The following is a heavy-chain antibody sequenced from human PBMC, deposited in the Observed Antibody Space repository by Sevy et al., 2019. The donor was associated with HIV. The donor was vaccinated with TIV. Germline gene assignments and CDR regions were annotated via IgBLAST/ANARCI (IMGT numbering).Heavy chain of an antibody. Sequence: GESLKISCAASGFTFSSYGMHWVRQAPGKGLEWVAVIWYDGSNKYYADSVKGRFTISRDNSKNTLHLQMNSLRAEDTAVYYCARGIVVVPQHYYYYGMDVWGQGTTVTVSS. CDR1: GFTFSSYG. CDR2: IWYDGSNK. CDR3: ARGIVVVPQHYYYYGMDV. D-gene: IGHD3-22*01. J-gene: IGHJ6*02. V-gene: IGHV3-33*01.